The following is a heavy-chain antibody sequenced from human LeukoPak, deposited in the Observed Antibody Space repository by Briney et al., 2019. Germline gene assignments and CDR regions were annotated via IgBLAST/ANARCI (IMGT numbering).Heavy chain of an antibody. CDR3: ARIDY. V-gene: IGHV3-66*01. CDR2: IYSSGIT. CDR1: GFTVSSSY. J-gene: IGHJ4*02. Sequence: HPGRSLRLSCAASGFTVSSSYMSWVRQAPGKGLEWVSLIYSSGITFYADSVKGRFTISRDNSENTLYLQMNSLRLEDTAVYYCARIDYWGQGTLVTVSS.